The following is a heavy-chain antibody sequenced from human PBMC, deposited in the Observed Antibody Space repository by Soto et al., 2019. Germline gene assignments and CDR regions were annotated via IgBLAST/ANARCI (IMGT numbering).Heavy chain of an antibody. J-gene: IGHJ4*02. CDR2: IYYSGST. CDR1: GGSISSYY. CDR3: ARHREDLDYFDY. V-gene: IGHV4-59*08. Sequence: AETLSLTCTVSGGSISSYYWSWIRQPPGKGLEWIGYIYYSGSTNYNPSLKSRVTISVDTSKNQFSLKLSSATAADTAVYYCARHREDLDYFDYWGQGTLVTVSS.